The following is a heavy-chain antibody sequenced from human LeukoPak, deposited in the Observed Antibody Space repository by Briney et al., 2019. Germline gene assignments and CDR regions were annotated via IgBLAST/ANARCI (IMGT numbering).Heavy chain of an antibody. D-gene: IGHD2-15*01. CDR1: GYTFTGYY. CDR2: INPHTGGT. Sequence: ASVKVSCKASGYTFTGYYMHWVRQAPGQGLEWMGWINPHTGGTNYAQKFQGRVTMTRDTSISTAYMELSGLTSDDTAVYYCARPYCSGGSCHDYFDYWGQGILVTVSS. V-gene: IGHV1-2*02. J-gene: IGHJ4*02. CDR3: ARPYCSGGSCHDYFDY.